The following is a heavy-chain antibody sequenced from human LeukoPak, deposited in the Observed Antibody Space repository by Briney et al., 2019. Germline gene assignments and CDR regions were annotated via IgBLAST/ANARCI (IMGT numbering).Heavy chain of an antibody. D-gene: IGHD3-16*02. CDR3: ARSLPRAFDI. V-gene: IGHV6-1*01. J-gene: IGHJ3*02. CDR1: GDSVSSNSAA. CDR2: TYYRSKWYN. Sequence: SQTLSLTCAISGDSVSSNSAAWNWIRQSPSRGLEWLGRTYYRSKWYNEYAVPVKSRINVNPDTSKNQFSLQLNSVTPEDTAVYYCARSLPRAFDIWGQGTMVTVSS.